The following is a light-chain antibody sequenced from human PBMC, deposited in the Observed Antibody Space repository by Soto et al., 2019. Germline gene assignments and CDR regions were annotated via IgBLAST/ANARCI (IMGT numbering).Light chain of an antibody. CDR1: QSISSY. V-gene: IGKV1-39*01. CDR2: ASS. Sequence: DIQMTQSPSSLSASVGARVTITCRASQSISSYLNWYQQKPGKAPKLLIYASSSLQSGVPSRFSRSGSGTDFTLTISSLQPADFATYYCQQSYSTPPSTFGQGTKLEIK. CDR3: QQSYSTPPST. J-gene: IGKJ2*01.